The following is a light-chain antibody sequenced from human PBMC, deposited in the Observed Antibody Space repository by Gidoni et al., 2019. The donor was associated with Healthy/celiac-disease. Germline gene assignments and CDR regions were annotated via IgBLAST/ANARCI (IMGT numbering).Light chain of an antibody. Sequence: QSALTQPAPVSGSPGQPITISCTGTSSDVGGYNYVSWYQQHPGKAPKLMIYEVSNRPSGVSNRISGSKSGNTASLTISGLQAEDEADYYCSSYTSSSKVFGGGTKLTVL. CDR2: EVS. J-gene: IGLJ3*02. CDR1: SSDVGGYNY. V-gene: IGLV2-14*01. CDR3: SSYTSSSKV.